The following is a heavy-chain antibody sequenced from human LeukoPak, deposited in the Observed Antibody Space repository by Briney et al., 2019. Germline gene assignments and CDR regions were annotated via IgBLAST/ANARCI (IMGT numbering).Heavy chain of an antibody. Sequence: ASVKVSCKASGCTFTGYYMHWLRQAPGQGLEWMGIINLSAGATTYAQKFQGRVTMTRDMSTSTVYMELSSLRSADTAVYYCAREGYCSGASCHSGAHFQHWGQGTLVTVSS. V-gene: IGHV1-46*01. CDR1: GCTFTGYY. D-gene: IGHD2-15*01. CDR2: INLSAGAT. J-gene: IGHJ1*01. CDR3: AREGYCSGASCHSGAHFQH.